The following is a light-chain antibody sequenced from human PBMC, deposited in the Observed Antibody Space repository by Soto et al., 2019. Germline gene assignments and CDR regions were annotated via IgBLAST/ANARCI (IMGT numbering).Light chain of an antibody. Sequence: DIPMTQSPASLSVSVGDRVTITCRASQSINNYLNWSLQRPGQAPKLLIRSASTLQRGVPSRFSGSRTPTEFPRTMANLQPDDFGTCCCQQSVTMPITFGLGTRRDIK. CDR1: QSINNY. CDR3: QQSVTMPIT. CDR2: SAS. V-gene: IGKV1-39*01. J-gene: IGKJ5*01.